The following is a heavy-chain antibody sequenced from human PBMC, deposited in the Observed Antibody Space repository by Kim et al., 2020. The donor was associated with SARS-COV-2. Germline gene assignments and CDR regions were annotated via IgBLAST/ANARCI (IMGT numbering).Heavy chain of an antibody. Sequence: SETLSLTCAVYGGSFSGYYWRWIRQPPGKGLEWIGEINHSGSTNYNPSLKSRVTISVDTSKNQFSLKLSSVTAADTAVYYCARGRIAVAGKRFDYWGQGTLVTVSS. CDR2: INHSGST. D-gene: IGHD6-19*01. CDR3: ARGRIAVAGKRFDY. CDR1: GGSFSGYY. J-gene: IGHJ4*02. V-gene: IGHV4-34*01.